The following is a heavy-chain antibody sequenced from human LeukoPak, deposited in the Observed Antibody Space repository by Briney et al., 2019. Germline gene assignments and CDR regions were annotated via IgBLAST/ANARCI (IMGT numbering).Heavy chain of an antibody. V-gene: IGHV3-23*01. Sequence: PGGSLRLSCAASGFTFSSYAMAWFRQAPRKGQEWVSAISGNGDNTYYAGSVKGRFTISRDNSKATLYLQMNSLRADDTAVYYCAKDQGVVVTAVSLNWGQGTLVTVSS. CDR3: AKDQGVVVTAVSLN. D-gene: IGHD2-21*02. CDR1: GFTFSSYA. J-gene: IGHJ1*01. CDR2: ISGNGDNT.